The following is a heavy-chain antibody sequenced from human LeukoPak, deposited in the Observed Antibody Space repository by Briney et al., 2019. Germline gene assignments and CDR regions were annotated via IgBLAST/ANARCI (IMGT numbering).Heavy chain of an antibody. CDR3: ARASMIVVGDFDY. CDR2: ITSTSTYI. CDR1: GFTFSTYN. D-gene: IGHD3-22*01. V-gene: IGHV3-21*04. J-gene: IGHJ4*02. Sequence: GGSLGLSCAASGFTFSTYNMNWVRQTPGKGLEWVSSITSTSTYIYYADSVKGRFTISRDISKNTLYLQMHNLRAEDTAVYYCARASMIVVGDFDYWGQGTLVTVSS.